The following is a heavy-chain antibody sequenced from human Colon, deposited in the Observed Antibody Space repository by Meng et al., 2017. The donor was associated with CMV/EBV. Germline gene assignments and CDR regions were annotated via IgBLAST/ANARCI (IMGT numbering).Heavy chain of an antibody. V-gene: IGHV1-2*07. D-gene: IGHD1-14*01. CDR2: INPKVGGT. J-gene: IGHJ4*03. CDR3: ARGRMWVVPAGFHGIDS. CDR1: GYGFTDCY. Sequence: ASVQVPCKTSGYGFTDCYFHCVRQAPGQGLEWMGWINPKVGGTSYARKFRGRVTMTRDTSASTVYLEVDRLTSDDTAVYFCARGRMWVVPAGFHGIDSWGPGTMVTVS.